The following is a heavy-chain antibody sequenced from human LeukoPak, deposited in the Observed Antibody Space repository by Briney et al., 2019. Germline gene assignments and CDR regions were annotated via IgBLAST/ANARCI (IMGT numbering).Heavy chain of an antibody. Sequence: GGSLRLSCAASGFTFSSYEMNWVRQAPGKGLEWVSYISSSGSTIYYADSVKGRFTISRDNSKNTLYLQMNSLRAEDTAVYYCARSIASPYYYMDVWGKGTTVTVSS. V-gene: IGHV3-48*03. CDR3: ARSIASPYYYMDV. J-gene: IGHJ6*03. CDR2: ISSSGSTI. D-gene: IGHD6-6*01. CDR1: GFTFSSYE.